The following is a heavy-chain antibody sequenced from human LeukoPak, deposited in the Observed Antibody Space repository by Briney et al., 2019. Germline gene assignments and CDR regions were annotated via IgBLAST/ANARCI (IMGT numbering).Heavy chain of an antibody. D-gene: IGHD6-6*01. CDR1: GGSFSSTIYY. Sequence: PSETLSLTCTVSGGSFSSTIYYWGWIRQPPGKGLEWIGTIYYSGTTFYNPSLKSQVTISVDTSKNQFSLNLSSVTAADTAVYYCARWRVAARHFDYWGQGTLVTVSS. J-gene: IGHJ4*02. CDR3: ARWRVAARHFDY. CDR2: IYYSGTT. V-gene: IGHV4-39*07.